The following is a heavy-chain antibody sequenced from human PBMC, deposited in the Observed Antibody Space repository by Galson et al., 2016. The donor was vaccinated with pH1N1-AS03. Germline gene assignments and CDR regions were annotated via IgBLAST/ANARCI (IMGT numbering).Heavy chain of an antibody. J-gene: IGHJ3*02. CDR1: GGSIGSEDFH. D-gene: IGHD6-6*01. Sequence: SETLSLTCTVSGGSIGSEDFHWGWIRQPPGKGLEWIGLIYPSGSTYYSPSFQRRVSVSLDTSKGQFSLKLNSVTATDTAVYYCARQSRVLASCAEYPNAIDIWGQGTMVAVSS. CDR3: ARQSRVLASCAEYPNAIDI. V-gene: IGHV4-39*01. CDR2: IYPSGST.